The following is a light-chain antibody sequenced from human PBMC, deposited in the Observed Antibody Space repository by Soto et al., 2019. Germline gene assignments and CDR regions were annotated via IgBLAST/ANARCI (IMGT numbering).Light chain of an antibody. J-gene: IGKJ1*01. V-gene: IGKV1-5*03. Sequence: IQITQSPSTLSGSVGDRVAITRRASQTISSLLAWYQQKPGKAPKLLIYKASTLKSGVPSRFRGTGSGTELTLTIRSLKPDDFPTYDCQPYNNFWPFGQGTQLDIK. CDR3: QPYNNFWP. CDR2: KAS. CDR1: QTISSL.